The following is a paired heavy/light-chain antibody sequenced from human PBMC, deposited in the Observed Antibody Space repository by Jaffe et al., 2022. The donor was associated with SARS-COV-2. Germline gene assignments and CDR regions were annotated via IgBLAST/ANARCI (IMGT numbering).Heavy chain of an antibody. CDR3: ARAPARSYDSSGYFKNDVFDM. CDR2: ISSSSSIR. V-gene: IGHV3-48*04. Sequence: EVQLVESGGGLVQPGGSLRLSCAASGFTFSSYSMNWVRQAPGKGLEWVSYISSSSSIRYYADSVKGRFTISRDNAKNSVYLQMNSLRAEDTAVYYCARAPARSYDSSGYFKNDVFDMWGQGTMVTVSS. D-gene: IGHD3-22*01. J-gene: IGHJ3*02. CDR1: GFTFSSYS.
Light chain of an antibody. CDR1: ENVGSSD. J-gene: IGKJ1*01. V-gene: IGKV3-20*01. CDR3: QQYGNSPT. CDR2: GTS. Sequence: EIVLTQSPGTLSLSPGERATLSCRASENVGSSDLAWYQLKPGQAPRLLIYGTSSRATGIPDRFSGSGSGTDFSLTISRLEPEDFAVYYCQQYGNSPTFGQGTKVEIK.